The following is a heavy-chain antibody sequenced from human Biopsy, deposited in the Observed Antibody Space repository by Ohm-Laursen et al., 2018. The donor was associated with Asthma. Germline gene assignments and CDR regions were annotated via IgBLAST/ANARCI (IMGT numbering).Heavy chain of an antibody. D-gene: IGHD6-13*01. V-gene: IGHV4-39*01. Sequence: SETLSLTCSLSSGSGGYMRSGNYYWGWIRQPPGKGLEWIGSIYYSGTTYYNPSLGSRVTVSADTPKNQFSLKLTSVTAADTAVYYCVRGSSSWHHGPFHYYYGLDVWGQGTTATVSS. CDR2: IYYSGTT. CDR1: SGSGGYMRSGNYY. CDR3: VRGSSSWHHGPFHYYYGLDV. J-gene: IGHJ6*02.